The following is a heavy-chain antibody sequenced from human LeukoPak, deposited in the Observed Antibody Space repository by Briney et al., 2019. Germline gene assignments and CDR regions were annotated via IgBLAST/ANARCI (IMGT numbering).Heavy chain of an antibody. CDR1: GFTFSSYS. V-gene: IGHV3-48*01. CDR3: ARDHGAAAANGAFDY. Sequence: GGSLRLSCAASGFTFSSYSMNWVRQAPGKGLEWVSYISSSSSTIYYADSVKGRFTISRDNAKNSLYLQMNSLRAEDTAVYYCARDHGAAAANGAFDYWGQGTLVTVSS. J-gene: IGHJ4*02. D-gene: IGHD6-13*01. CDR2: ISSSSSTI.